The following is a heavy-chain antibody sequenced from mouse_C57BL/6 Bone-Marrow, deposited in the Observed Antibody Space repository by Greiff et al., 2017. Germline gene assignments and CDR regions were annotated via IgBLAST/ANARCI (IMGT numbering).Heavy chain of an antibody. J-gene: IGHJ2*01. CDR3: AIYGNRVFDY. D-gene: IGHD2-1*01. Sequence: EVQLQEPGAELVRPGSSVKLSCKTSGYTFTSYCIHWVKQRPGQGLEWIGYLYLGNGYTEYNEKFKGKATLTSDTSSSTAYMQLSSLTSEDSAIYFCAIYGNRVFDYWGQGTTLTVSS. V-gene: IGHV1-58*01. CDR2: LYLGNGYT. CDR1: GYTFTSYC.